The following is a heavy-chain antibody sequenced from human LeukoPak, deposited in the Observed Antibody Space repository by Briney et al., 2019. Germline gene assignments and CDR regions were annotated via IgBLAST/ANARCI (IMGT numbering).Heavy chain of an antibody. CDR2: IYIDGST. CDR3: ARDRHRYRGINGDGDAFDI. CDR1: GFAVSSNY. J-gene: IGHJ3*02. V-gene: IGHV3-53*01. D-gene: IGHD5-12*01. Sequence: GGSLRLSGAASGFAVSSNYISWVRQAPGRGLEWVSIIYIDGSTFHAESVKGRFTMSRENSKNTLDLQMNSLRAEDTAVYFCARDRHRYRGINGDGDAFDIWGQGTMVTVSS.